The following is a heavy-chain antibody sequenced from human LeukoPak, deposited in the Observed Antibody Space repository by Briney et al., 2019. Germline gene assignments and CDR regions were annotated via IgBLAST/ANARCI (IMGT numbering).Heavy chain of an antibody. J-gene: IGHJ4*02. CDR3: ARITRRDGYIGPDY. CDR2: ISAYNGNT. Sequence: VASVKVSCKASGYTFTSYGISWVRQAPGQGLEWMGWISAYNGNTNYAQKLQGRVTMTTDTSTSTAYMELRSLRSDDTAVYYCARITRRDGYIGPDYWGQGTLVTVSS. V-gene: IGHV1-18*01. D-gene: IGHD5-24*01. CDR1: GYTFTSYG.